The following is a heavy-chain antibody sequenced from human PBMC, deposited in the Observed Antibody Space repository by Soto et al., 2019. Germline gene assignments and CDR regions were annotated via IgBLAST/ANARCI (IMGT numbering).Heavy chain of an antibody. CDR3: AREVSPAFGVVLGWFDP. CDR1: GYTFTRYA. Sequence: QVQLVQSGAAVKKPGASVKVSCKASGYTFTRYAMHWVRQAAGQRREWRGWINAGNGNTKSSQKFQGRVTITRDTSAITSYMELSNVRAEDTAVYYCAREVSPAFGVVLGWFDPWGQGPLVTVSS. V-gene: IGHV1-3*01. D-gene: IGHD3-3*01. J-gene: IGHJ5*02. CDR2: INAGNGNT.